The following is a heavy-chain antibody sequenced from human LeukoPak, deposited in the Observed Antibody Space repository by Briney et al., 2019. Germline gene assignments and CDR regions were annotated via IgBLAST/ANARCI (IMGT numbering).Heavy chain of an antibody. J-gene: IGHJ4*02. Sequence: GGSLRLSCAASGFTFSSHGMNWVRQAPGKGLEWVSSISSSSSYIYYADSVKGRFTISRDNSKNTLYLQMNSLRAEDTAVYYCARDQRYYDSSGYYYTVTDYWGQGTLVTVSS. V-gene: IGHV3-21*01. CDR2: ISSSSSYI. D-gene: IGHD3-22*01. CDR3: ARDQRYYDSSGYYYTVTDY. CDR1: GFTFSSHG.